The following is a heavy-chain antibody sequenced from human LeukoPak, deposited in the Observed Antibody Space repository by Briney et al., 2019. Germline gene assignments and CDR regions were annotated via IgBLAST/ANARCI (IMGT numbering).Heavy chain of an antibody. CDR1: GYTFTGHY. J-gene: IGHJ6*02. CDR3: ARDTNSPYYYGSSPLKYYYYGMDV. D-gene: IGHD3-10*01. V-gene: IGHV1-2*02. CDR2: INPNSGGT. Sequence: ASVKVSCKASGYTFTGHYMHWVRQAPGQGLEWMGWINPNSGGTNYAQKFQGRVTMTRDTSISTAYMELSRLRSDDTAVYYCARDTNSPYYYGSSPLKYYYYGMDVWGQGTTVTVSS.